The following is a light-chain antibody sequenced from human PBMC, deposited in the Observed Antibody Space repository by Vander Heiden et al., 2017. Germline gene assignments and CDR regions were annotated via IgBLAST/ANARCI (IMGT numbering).Light chain of an antibody. CDR1: QSVSSN. J-gene: IGKJ2*01. V-gene: IGKV3-15*01. CDR3: QKYNNWPPYT. CDR2: GAS. Sequence: EIGMTQSPATLSMYTGERAPLSCRASQSVSSNLAWYQQKPGQAPRLLIYGASTRATGIPARFSGSGSGTEFTLTISSLQSEDFAVYYCQKYNNWPPYTFGQGTKLEIK.